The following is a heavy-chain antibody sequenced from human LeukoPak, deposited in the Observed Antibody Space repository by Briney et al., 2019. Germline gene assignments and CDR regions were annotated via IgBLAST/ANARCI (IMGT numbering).Heavy chain of an antibody. D-gene: IGHD1-26*01. CDR2: TSYDGSNK. J-gene: IGHJ4*02. V-gene: IGHV3-30-3*01. CDR3: ATGMYSGGYFGLFHY. CDR1: GFTFSSYA. Sequence: GGSLRLSCAASGFTFSSYAMHWVRQAPGKGLEWVAVTSYDGSNKQYADSVKGRFTISRDNSKNTLYLQMNSLRGEDTAVYYCATGMYSGGYFGLFHYWGQGTLVTVSS.